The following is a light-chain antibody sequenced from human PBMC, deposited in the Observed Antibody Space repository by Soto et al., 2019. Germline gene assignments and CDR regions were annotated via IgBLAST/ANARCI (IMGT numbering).Light chain of an antibody. CDR3: QQYGSSLFT. CDR1: QSVSSSY. Sequence: EIVLTQSPGTLSLSPGERATLSCRASQSVSSSYLAWYQQKPGQAPRLLIYGASSSATGIPDRFSGSGSGTDFTLTISRLEPEDFAVYYCQQYGSSLFTFGQRTRLEIK. V-gene: IGKV3-20*01. CDR2: GAS. J-gene: IGKJ5*01.